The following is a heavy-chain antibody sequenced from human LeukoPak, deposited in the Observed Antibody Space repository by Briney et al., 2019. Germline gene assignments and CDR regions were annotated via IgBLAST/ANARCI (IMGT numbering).Heavy chain of an antibody. CDR1: GYTFTGYY. Sequence: ASVKVSCKASGYTFTGYYMHWVRQAPGQGLEWMGWINPNSGGTNYAQKFQGRVTMTRDTSISTAYMELTRLRSDDTAVYYCATQRGSYLWGTDFDYWGQGTLVTVSS. V-gene: IGHV1-2*02. D-gene: IGHD3-16*01. CDR2: INPNSGGT. J-gene: IGHJ4*02. CDR3: ATQRGSYLWGTDFDY.